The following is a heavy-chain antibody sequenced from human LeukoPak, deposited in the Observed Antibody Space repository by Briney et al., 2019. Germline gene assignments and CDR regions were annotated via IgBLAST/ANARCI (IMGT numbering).Heavy chain of an antibody. CDR1: GFTFSSYS. Sequence: GGSLRLSCAASGFTFSSYSMNWVRQAPGKGLEWVSSISSSSSYIYYAASVKGRFTISRDNAKNSLYLQMNSLRAEDTAVYYCARDRLYYYGSGSYSSFWGQGTLVTVSS. D-gene: IGHD3-10*01. J-gene: IGHJ4*02. CDR2: ISSSSSYI. V-gene: IGHV3-21*01. CDR3: ARDRLYYYGSGSYSSF.